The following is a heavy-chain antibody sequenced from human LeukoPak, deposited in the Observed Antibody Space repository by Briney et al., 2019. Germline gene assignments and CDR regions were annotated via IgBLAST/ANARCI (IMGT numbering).Heavy chain of an antibody. J-gene: IGHJ4*02. CDR3: ARDPEWLLGYYFDY. CDR2: ISSSSSTI. Sequence: PGGSLRLSCAASGFTFSSYSMNWVRQAPGKGLEWVSYISSSSSTIYYADSVKGRFTISRDNAKNSLYLQMNSLRAEDTAVYYCARDPEWLLGYYFDYWAREPWSPSPQ. V-gene: IGHV3-48*01. D-gene: IGHD6-19*01. CDR1: GFTFSSYS.